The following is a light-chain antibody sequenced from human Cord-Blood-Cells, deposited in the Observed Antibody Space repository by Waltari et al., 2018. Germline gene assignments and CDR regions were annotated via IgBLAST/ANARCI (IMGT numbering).Light chain of an antibody. V-gene: IGKV3-20*01. CDR2: GAS. J-gene: IGKJ4*01. Sequence: EIVLTPSPVTLSLSPGERATLSCRASQSVSSSYLAWYQQKPGQAPRLLIYGASSRATGIPDRFSGSGSGTDFTLTISRLEPEDFAVYYCQQYGSSPLTFGGGTKVEIK. CDR1: QSVSSSY. CDR3: QQYGSSPLT.